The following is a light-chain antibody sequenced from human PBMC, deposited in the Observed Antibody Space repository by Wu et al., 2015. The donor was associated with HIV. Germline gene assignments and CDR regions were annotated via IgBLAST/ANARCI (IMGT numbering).Light chain of an antibody. J-gene: IGKJ1*01. CDR3: QQYNNWPPWT. CDR2: GAS. CDR1: HSVSSN. V-gene: IGKV3-15*01. Sequence: IVMTQSPVTLSVSPGERATLSCRASHSVSSNLAWYQQKPGQAPRLLIYGASTRATGIPARFSGGGSETEFTLTISSLQSEDSATYFCQQYNNWPPWTFGQGTKVVIK.